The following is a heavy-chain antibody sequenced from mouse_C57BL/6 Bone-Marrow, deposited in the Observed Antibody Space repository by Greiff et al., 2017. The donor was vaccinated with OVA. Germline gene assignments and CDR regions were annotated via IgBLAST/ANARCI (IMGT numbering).Heavy chain of an antibody. CDR3: ARRESYGTRGYYAMDY. V-gene: IGHV8-12*01. CDR2: IYWDDDK. CDR1: GFSLNTSNMG. D-gene: IGHD1-1*01. Sequence: QVTLKVSGPGILQSSQTLSLTCSFSGFSLNTSNMGVSWIRQPSGKGLEWPAHIYWDDDKRYNPSLKSRLTISKHTSRNQVFLKITSLDTADTATYYCARRESYGTRGYYAMDYWGQGTSVTVSS. J-gene: IGHJ4*01.